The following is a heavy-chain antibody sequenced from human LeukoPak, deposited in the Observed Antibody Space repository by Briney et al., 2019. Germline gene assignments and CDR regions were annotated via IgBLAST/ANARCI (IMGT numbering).Heavy chain of an antibody. D-gene: IGHD3-10*01. CDR2: ISSSSSYT. V-gene: IGHV3-11*06. CDR1: GFTFSDYY. CDR3: ARVLLWFGELSDLYFDY. Sequence: PGGSLRLSCAASGFTFSDYYMSWIRQAPGKGLEWVSYISSSSSYTNYADSVKGRFTISRDNAKNSLCLQMNSLRAEDTAVYYCARVLLWFGELSDLYFDYWGQGTLVTVSS. J-gene: IGHJ4*02.